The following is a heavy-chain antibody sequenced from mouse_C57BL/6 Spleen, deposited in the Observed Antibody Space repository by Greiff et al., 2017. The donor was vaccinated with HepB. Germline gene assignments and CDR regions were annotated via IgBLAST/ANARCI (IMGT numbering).Heavy chain of an antibody. J-gene: IGHJ3*01. V-gene: IGHV10-1*01. D-gene: IGHD1-1*02. Sequence: EVQGVESGGGLVQPKGSLKLSCAASGFSFNTYAMNWVRQAPGKGLEWVARIRSKSNNYATYYADSVKDRFTISRDDSESMLYLQMNNLKTEDTAMYYCVRQYGSWFAYWGQGTLVTVSA. CDR1: GFSFNTYA. CDR3: VRQYGSWFAY. CDR2: IRSKSNNYAT.